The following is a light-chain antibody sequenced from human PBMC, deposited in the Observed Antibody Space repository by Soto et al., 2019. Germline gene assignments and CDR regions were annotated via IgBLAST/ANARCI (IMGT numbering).Light chain of an antibody. CDR1: QSVSSSH. Sequence: EIVLTQSPGPLSLSPGERATLPCRASQSVSSSHLAWYQQRPGQAPRLLIYGTSSRAAGIPDRFSGSGSGTDFTLTISRLEPEDFAVYYCQQYGSSPLTFGGGTKVEIK. CDR2: GTS. CDR3: QQYGSSPLT. J-gene: IGKJ4*01. V-gene: IGKV3-20*01.